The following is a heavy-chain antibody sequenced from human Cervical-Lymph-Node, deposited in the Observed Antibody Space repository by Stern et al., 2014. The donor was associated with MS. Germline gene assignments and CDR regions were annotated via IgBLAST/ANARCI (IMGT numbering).Heavy chain of an antibody. J-gene: IGHJ4*02. CDR3: ARGRGGNYRYYFDY. D-gene: IGHD4-23*01. Sequence: VQLVESGGGLVKPGGSLRLSCAASGFTFSSYSMNWVRQAPGKGLEWVASISIGGSYIYYADSLKGRFTIARDNAKNSLYLQMNSLRAEDTAVYYCARGRGGNYRYYFDYWGQGTLVTVSS. CDR1: GFTFSSYS. V-gene: IGHV3-21*01. CDR2: ISIGGSYI.